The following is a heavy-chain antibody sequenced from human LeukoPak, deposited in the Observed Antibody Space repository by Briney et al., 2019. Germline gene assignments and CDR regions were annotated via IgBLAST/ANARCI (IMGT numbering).Heavy chain of an antibody. CDR1: GFTFSSYW. Sequence: GGSLRLSCAASGFTFSSYWMSWVRQAPGKGLEWVANIKKDGSERYYVDSVKGRFTISRDNAKTSLYLQMNSLRAEDTAVYYCARDKHGDSFDYWGQGTLVTVSS. CDR2: IKKDGSER. V-gene: IGHV3-7*01. D-gene: IGHD4-17*01. CDR3: ARDKHGDSFDY. J-gene: IGHJ4*02.